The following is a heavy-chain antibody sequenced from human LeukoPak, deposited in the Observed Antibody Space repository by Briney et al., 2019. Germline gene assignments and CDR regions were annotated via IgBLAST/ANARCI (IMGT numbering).Heavy chain of an antibody. D-gene: IGHD4-23*01. J-gene: IGHJ4*02. Sequence: PSETLSLTCTVSGGSISNYYWSWIRQPPGKGLEWIGYIYYSGSTNYNPSLKSRVTISVDTSKNQFSLKLSSVTAADTAVYYCARDYGGSLDYWGQGTLVTVSS. CDR2: IYYSGST. CDR1: GGSISNYY. V-gene: IGHV4-59*01. CDR3: ARDYGGSLDY.